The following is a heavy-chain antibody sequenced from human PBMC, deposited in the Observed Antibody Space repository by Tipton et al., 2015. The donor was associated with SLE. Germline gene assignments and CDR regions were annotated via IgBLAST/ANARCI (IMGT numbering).Heavy chain of an antibody. CDR3: AREEGDYYNYAWFDP. J-gene: IGHJ5*02. Sequence: TLSLTCSVSGVAISSGSYSWSWIRQPAGKGLEWIGHIDPSGITRSNVSLESRVTISVDTPKNQFSLTLTSVTAADTVVYYCAREEGDYYNYAWFDPWGQGTLVTVSS. D-gene: IGHD2-21*02. V-gene: IGHV4-61*09. CDR1: GVAISSGSYS. CDR2: IDPSGIT.